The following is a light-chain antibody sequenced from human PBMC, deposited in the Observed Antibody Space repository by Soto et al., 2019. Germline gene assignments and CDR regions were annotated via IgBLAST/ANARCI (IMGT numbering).Light chain of an antibody. CDR3: QSYDSSLSGYV. Sequence: QSVLTQPPSVSGAPGQRVTLSCTGSSSNIGAGYDVHWYQQLPGTAPKLLIYGNSNRPSGVPDRFSGSKSGTSASLAITGLQDEDEADYYCQSYDSSLSGYVFGTGTKLTVL. V-gene: IGLV1-40*01. CDR1: SSNIGAGYD. J-gene: IGLJ1*01. CDR2: GNS.